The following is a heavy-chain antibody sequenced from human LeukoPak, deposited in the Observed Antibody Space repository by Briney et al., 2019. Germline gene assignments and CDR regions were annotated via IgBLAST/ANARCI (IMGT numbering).Heavy chain of an antibody. D-gene: IGHD1-7*01. J-gene: IGHJ3*02. CDR1: GFTFSSYA. V-gene: IGHV3-23*01. CDR2: ISGSGGST. CDR3: AKGGYNWNYAAAFDI. Sequence: PGGSLRLSCAASGFTFSSYAMSWVRQAPGKGLEWVSAISGSGGSTYYADSVKGRLTISRDNSKSTLYLQMNSLRAEDTAVYYCAKGGYNWNYAAAFDIWGQGTMVTVSS.